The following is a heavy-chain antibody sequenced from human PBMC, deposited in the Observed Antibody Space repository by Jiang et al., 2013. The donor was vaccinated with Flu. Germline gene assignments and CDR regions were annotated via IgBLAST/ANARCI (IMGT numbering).Heavy chain of an antibody. CDR3: ARRIAAAFDP. Sequence: GKGLEWIGSIYHSGSTYYNPSLKSRVTISVDTSKNQFSLKLSSVTAADTAVYYCARRIAAAFDPWGQGTLVTVSS. D-gene: IGHD6-13*01. CDR2: IYHSGST. J-gene: IGHJ5*02. V-gene: IGHV4-38-2*01.